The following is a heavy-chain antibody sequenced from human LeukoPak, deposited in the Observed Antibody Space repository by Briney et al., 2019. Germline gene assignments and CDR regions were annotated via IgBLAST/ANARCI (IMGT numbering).Heavy chain of an antibody. CDR2: IYHSGST. CDR3: ARAGTTLDY. V-gene: IGHV4-30-2*01. CDR1: GGSIGSGGYS. Sequence: SETLSLTCAVSGGSIGSGGYSWSWIRQPPGKGLEWIGYIYHSGSTYYNPSLKSRVTISVDRSKNQFSLKLSSVTAADTAVYYCARAGTTLDYWGQGTLVTVSS. D-gene: IGHD4-17*01. J-gene: IGHJ4*02.